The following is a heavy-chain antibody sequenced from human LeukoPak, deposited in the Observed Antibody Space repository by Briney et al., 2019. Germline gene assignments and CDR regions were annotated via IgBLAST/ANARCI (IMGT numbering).Heavy chain of an antibody. CDR2: IYPGDSDT. V-gene: IGHV5-51*01. CDR3: ARSYSSSWYFDY. D-gene: IGHD6-13*01. CDR1: GYIFTSYG. Sequence: GASLQISCKGSGYIFTSYGIGWVRQLPGKGLEWMGIIYPGDSDTRYSPSFQGQVTISADKSVSIAYLQWSSLKASDTAIYYCARSYSSSWYFDYWGQGTLVTVPS. J-gene: IGHJ4*02.